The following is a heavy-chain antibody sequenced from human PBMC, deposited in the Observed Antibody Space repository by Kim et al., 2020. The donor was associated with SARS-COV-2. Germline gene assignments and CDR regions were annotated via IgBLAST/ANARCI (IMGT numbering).Heavy chain of an antibody. Sequence: GGSLRLSCAASGFTFSDYSMHWVRQAPGKGLEYVSAISSTGGSTYYANSVKGRFTISRDNSKNTLDLQMGSLRVEDMAVYYCARDPVYASGWWVEGPPVWFDHWGQGTLVIVSS. CDR2: ISSTGGST. CDR3: ARDPVYASGWWVEGPPVWFDH. CDR1: GFTFSDYS. V-gene: IGHV3-64*01. D-gene: IGHD6-19*01. J-gene: IGHJ5*02.